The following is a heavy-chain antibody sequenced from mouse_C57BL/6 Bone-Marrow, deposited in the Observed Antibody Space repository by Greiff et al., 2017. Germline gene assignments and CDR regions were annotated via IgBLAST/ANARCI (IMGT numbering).Heavy chain of an antibody. CDR3: ARRSYDPPYAMDY. Sequence: VQLQQSGPELVKPGASVKMSCKASGYTFTDYNMHWVKQSHGKSLEWIGYINPNNGGTSYNQKFKGKATLTVNKSSSTAYMELRSLTSEDSAVYYCARRSYDPPYAMDYWGQGTSVTVSS. D-gene: IGHD2-3*01. V-gene: IGHV1-22*01. J-gene: IGHJ4*01. CDR2: INPNNGGT. CDR1: GYTFTDYN.